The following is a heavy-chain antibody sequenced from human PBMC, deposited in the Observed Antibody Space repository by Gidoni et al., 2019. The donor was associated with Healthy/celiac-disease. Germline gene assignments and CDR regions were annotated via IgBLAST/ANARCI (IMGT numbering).Heavy chain of an antibody. Sequence: QVQLVQSGAEVKKPGASVKVSCKASGYTLTSYDINWVRQATGQGLEWMGWMNPNSGNTGYAQKFQGRVTMTRNTSISTAYMELSSLRSEDTALYYCARGTSYYDFWSGYYRWGQGTLVTVSS. J-gene: IGHJ4*02. CDR3: ARGTSYYDFWSGYYR. CDR2: MNPNSGNT. V-gene: IGHV1-8*01. CDR1: GYTLTSYD. D-gene: IGHD3-3*01.